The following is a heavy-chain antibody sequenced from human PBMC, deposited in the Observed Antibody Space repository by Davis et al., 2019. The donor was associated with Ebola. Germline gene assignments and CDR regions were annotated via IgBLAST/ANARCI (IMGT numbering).Heavy chain of an antibody. J-gene: IGHJ6*04. V-gene: IGHV6-1*01. Sequence: PSETLSLTCAISGDSVSSGGWNWIRQSPSRGLEWLGRTYYSSKWYNDYAVSVKSRITINPDTSKNQFSLQLNSVTPEDTALYYCASGWLRAGMDVWGEGTTVTVSS. D-gene: IGHD5-18*01. CDR3: ASGWLRAGMDV. CDR2: TYYSSKWYN. CDR1: GDSVSSGG.